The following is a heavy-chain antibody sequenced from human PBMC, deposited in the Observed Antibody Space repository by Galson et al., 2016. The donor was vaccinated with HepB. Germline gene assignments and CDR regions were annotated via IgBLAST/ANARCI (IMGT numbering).Heavy chain of an antibody. J-gene: IGHJ5*02. D-gene: IGHD2-21*02. Sequence: ETLSLTCIVSGGSISSYYWTWIRQPPGKGLECIGYIYYSGSTKYNPSLKSRVTISIDTSKSQFSLRLNSVTAADTALYYCARLPILTAPPDLWGQGTLVTVSS. CDR3: ARLPILTAPPDL. V-gene: IGHV4-59*01. CDR1: GGSISSYY. CDR2: IYYSGST.